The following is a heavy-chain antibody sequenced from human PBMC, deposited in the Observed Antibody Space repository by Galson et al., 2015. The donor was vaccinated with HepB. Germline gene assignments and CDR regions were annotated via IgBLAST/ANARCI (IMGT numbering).Heavy chain of an antibody. D-gene: IGHD2-15*01. CDR1: GYTFSTYS. V-gene: IGHV1-18*04. J-gene: IGHJ5*02. CDR2: ISPYNRDT. CDR3: ARGALVGVVGGSQNNWFAP. Sequence: SVKVSCKASGYTFSTYSITWVRQAPGQGLEWMGWISPYNRDTTFARNFQGRVTMTTDTLTRTVYLELRSLRSDDTAVYYCARGALVGVVGGSQNNWFAPWGQGTLVTVSS.